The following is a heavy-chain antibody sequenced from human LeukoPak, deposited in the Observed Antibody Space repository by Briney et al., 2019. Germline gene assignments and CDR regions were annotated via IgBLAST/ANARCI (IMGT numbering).Heavy chain of an antibody. J-gene: IGHJ4*02. Sequence: GGSLRLTCAASGFTFSNYAMTWVRQAPGEGLQWVSAIGRGGGNTYYADSVKGRFTISRDNSKNTLYLQLNSLRAEDTAVYYCAKGDSPETGSYYSDYWGQGTLATVSS. CDR3: AKGDSPETGSYYSDY. CDR1: GFTFSNYA. CDR2: IGRGGGNT. V-gene: IGHV3-23*01. D-gene: IGHD3-10*01.